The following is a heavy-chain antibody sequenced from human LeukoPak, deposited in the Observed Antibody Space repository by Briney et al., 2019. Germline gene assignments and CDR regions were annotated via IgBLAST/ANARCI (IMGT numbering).Heavy chain of an antibody. CDR2: IYYSGST. V-gene: IGHV4-39*01. CDR3: ARHGRYYDILTGYYYWFDP. Sequence: ASETLSLTCTVSGGSISSGSYYWGWIRQPPGKGLEWIGSIYYSGSTSYNPSLKSRVTISVDASKNQFSLKLSSVTAADTAVYYCARHGRYYDILTGYYYWFDPWGQGTLVTVSS. D-gene: IGHD3-9*01. J-gene: IGHJ5*02. CDR1: GGSISSGSYY.